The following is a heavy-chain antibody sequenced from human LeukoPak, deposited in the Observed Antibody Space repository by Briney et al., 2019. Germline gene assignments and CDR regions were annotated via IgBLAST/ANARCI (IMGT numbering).Heavy chain of an antibody. CDR2: INGYGSST. J-gene: IGHJ4*02. CDR3: ARDAPGNTALDY. V-gene: IGHV3-74*01. Sequence: GGSLRLPCAASGFTFSNYAMSWVRQAPGKGLVWVSRINGYGSSTDFADSVKGRFTISRDNAKNTLYLQMNSLRAEDTAVYYCARDAPGNTALDYWGQGTLVTVSS. CDR1: GFTFSNYA. D-gene: IGHD5-18*01.